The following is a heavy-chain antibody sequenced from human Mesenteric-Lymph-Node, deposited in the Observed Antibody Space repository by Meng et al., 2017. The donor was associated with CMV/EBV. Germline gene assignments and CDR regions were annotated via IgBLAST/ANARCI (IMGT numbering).Heavy chain of an antibody. CDR1: GFTFSSYE. Sequence: GGPLRLSCAASGFTFSSYEMNWVRQAPGKGLEWLSQIDISGTTVYHADSVKGRFTISRDNAKDSLYLPMNSLRAEDTALYYCVRGSAYSFWGQGTLVTVSS. J-gene: IGHJ4*02. CDR3: VRGSAYSF. CDR2: IDISGTTV. D-gene: IGHD3-22*01. V-gene: IGHV3-48*03.